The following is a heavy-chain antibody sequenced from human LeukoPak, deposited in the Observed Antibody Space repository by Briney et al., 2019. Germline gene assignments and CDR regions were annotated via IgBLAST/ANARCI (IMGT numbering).Heavy chain of an antibody. D-gene: IGHD1-26*01. V-gene: IGHV3-30-3*01. CDR2: ISYDGSNK. Sequence: PGGSLRLSCAASGFTFSSYAMHWVRQAPGKGLEWVAVISYDGSNKYYADSVKGRFTISRDNSKNTLYLQMNSLRAEDTAVYYCARVNSGSYYRLDYWGQGTLVTVSS. CDR1: GFTFSSYA. J-gene: IGHJ4*02. CDR3: ARVNSGSYYRLDY.